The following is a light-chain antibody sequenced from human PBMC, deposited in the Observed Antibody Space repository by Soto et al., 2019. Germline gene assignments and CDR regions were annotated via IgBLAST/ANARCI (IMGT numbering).Light chain of an antibody. CDR3: SSYAGSNNFV. CDR2: EVS. J-gene: IGLJ1*01. CDR1: SSDVGGYNY. Sequence: QSALTQPASVSGSPGQSITISCTGTSSDVGGYNYVSWYQQHPGKAPKLMIYEVSERPSGVPDRFSGSKSSNTASLTASGLQAEDEADYYCSSYAGSNNFVFGTGTKVTVL. V-gene: IGLV2-8*01.